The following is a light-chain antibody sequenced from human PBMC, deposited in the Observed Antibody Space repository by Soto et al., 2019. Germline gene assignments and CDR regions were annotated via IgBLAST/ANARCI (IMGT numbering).Light chain of an antibody. V-gene: IGLV2-14*01. CDR1: SSDVGGYNY. J-gene: IGLJ2*01. CDR3: SSYTISSTVV. Sequence: QSALTQPASVSGSPGQSITISCTGTSSDVGGYNYVSWYQQHPGKAPKLMIYDVSNRPSGVSNRFSGSKSANTASLTVSGLQVEDEADYYCSSYTISSTVVFGGGTKLTVL. CDR2: DVS.